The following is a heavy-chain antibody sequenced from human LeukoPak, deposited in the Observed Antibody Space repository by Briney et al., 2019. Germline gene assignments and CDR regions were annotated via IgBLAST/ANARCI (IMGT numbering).Heavy chain of an antibody. CDR1: SGYVRSSSYY. Sequence: SETLSLTCTVSSGYVRSSSYYWGWIRQPPGKGLEWIGSIFYNGRTHYNPSLKSRVTMSVDTSENQFSLTVSSVTAADTAIYYCAWMMFYDGSAAEDWGQGTLVTVSS. V-gene: IGHV4-39*01. J-gene: IGHJ4*02. D-gene: IGHD3-22*01. CDR3: AWMMFYDGSAAED. CDR2: IFYNGRT.